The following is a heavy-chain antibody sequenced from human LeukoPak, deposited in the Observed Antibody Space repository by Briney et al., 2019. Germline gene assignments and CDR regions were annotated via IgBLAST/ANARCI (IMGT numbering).Heavy chain of an antibody. Sequence: GASVKVSCKASGYTFTNYGINWVRQAPGQGLEWMGWISAYNGNTNYAQKLQGRDTMTTDRATSTAYMELRSLRSDDTAVYYCASSGRAFDIWGQGTMVTVSS. CDR3: ASSGRAFDI. V-gene: IGHV1-18*01. J-gene: IGHJ3*02. D-gene: IGHD1-26*01. CDR1: GYTFTNYG. CDR2: ISAYNGNT.